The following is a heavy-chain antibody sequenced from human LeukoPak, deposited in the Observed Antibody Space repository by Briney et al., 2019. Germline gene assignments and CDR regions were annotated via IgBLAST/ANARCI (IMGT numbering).Heavy chain of an antibody. D-gene: IGHD3-16*01. CDR1: ALIVCNYW. CDR2: IKQDGSEK. J-gene: IGHJ5*02. Sequence: GGSLTLSCSAYALIVCNYWMTWVRQAPGKGLEWVANIKQDGSEKYYVGSVKGRFTISRDNAKKSLYLQMNSLRAEDTAVYFCARDMIILQSWGQGTLVTVSS. V-gene: IGHV3-7*04. CDR3: ARDMIILQS.